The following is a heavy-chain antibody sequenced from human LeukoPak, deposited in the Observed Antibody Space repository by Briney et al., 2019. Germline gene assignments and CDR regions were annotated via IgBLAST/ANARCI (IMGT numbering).Heavy chain of an antibody. CDR3: ARETSILYDSSGSYSYYFDY. V-gene: IGHV3-53*01. Sequence: GGSLRLSCAASGFTVSSNYMSWVRQAPGKGLEWVSVIYSGGSTYYADSVKGRFTISRDNSKNTPYLQMNSLRAEDTAVYYGARETSILYDSSGSYSYYFDYWGQGTLVTVSS. D-gene: IGHD3-22*01. J-gene: IGHJ4*02. CDR1: GFTVSSNY. CDR2: IYSGGST.